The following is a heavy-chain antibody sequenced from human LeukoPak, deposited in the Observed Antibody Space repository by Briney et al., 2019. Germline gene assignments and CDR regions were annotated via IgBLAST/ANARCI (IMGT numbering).Heavy chain of an antibody. CDR3: ARGSAEYDILTGSNFDY. J-gene: IGHJ4*02. D-gene: IGHD3-9*01. CDR2: IKHSGST. Sequence: SQTLSLTCAVSGGSISSGGYSWSWIRQPPGKGLEWIGEIKHSGSTNYNPSLKSRVTISVDTSKNQFSLKLSSVTAADTAVYYCARGSAEYDILTGSNFDYWGQGTLVTVSS. CDR1: GGSISSGGYS. V-gene: IGHV4-30-2*01.